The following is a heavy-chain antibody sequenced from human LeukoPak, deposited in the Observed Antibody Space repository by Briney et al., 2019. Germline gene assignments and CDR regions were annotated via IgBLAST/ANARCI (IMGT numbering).Heavy chain of an antibody. CDR3: AKSDGYNLGGYFDY. D-gene: IGHD5-24*01. CDR1: GFTFSSYG. Sequence: GGSLRLSFAASGFTFSSYGMSWVRQAPGKGLEWVSAISGSGGSTYYADSVKGRFTISRDNSKNTLYLQMNSLRAEDTAVYYCAKSDGYNLGGYFDYWGQGTLVTVSS. J-gene: IGHJ4*02. V-gene: IGHV3-23*01. CDR2: ISGSGGST.